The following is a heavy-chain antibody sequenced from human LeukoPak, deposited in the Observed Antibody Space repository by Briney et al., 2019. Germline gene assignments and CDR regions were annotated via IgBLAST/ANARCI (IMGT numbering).Heavy chain of an antibody. V-gene: IGHV4-30-2*01. J-gene: IGHJ6*03. CDR2: IYHSGST. CDR1: GGSISSGGYY. Sequence: PSQTLSLTCTVSGGSISSGGYYWSWIRQPPGKGLEWIGYIYHSGSTYYNPSLKSRVTISVDRSKNQFSLKLSSVTAADTAVYYCARDRSGYDSLYYYYYMDVWGKGTTVTVSS. D-gene: IGHD5-12*01. CDR3: ARDRSGYDSLYYYYYMDV.